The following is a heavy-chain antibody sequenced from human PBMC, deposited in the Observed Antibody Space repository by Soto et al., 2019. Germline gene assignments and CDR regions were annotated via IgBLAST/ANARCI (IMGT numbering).Heavy chain of an antibody. CDR1: GYTFTRYG. Sequence: QVQLVQSGAEVKNPGASVKVSCKASGYTFTRYGIGWARQAPGQGLEWMGWINTYNGNTNYAQNVQGRVTLTTDTSTSTASMAMRSLRSNDTAIYYCAMVDVYVTPSPQDVWGQGNTVIVSS. V-gene: IGHV1-18*01. CDR2: INTYNGNT. CDR3: AMVDVYVTPSPQDV. D-gene: IGHD3-16*01. J-gene: IGHJ6*02.